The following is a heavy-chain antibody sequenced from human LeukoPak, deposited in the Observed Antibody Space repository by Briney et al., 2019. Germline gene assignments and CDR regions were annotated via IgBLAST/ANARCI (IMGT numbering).Heavy chain of an antibody. CDR1: GGTFSSYA. J-gene: IGHJ4*02. V-gene: IGHV1-69*05. CDR2: IIPIFGTA. CDR3: AVDIYPDIVVVPAAMRFAY. Sequence: GASVKVSCKASGGTFSSYAISWVRQAPGQGLEWMGGIIPIFGTANYAQKFQGRVTITTDESTSTAYMELSRLRSEDTAVYYCAVDIYPDIVVVPAAMRFAYWGQGTLVTVSS. D-gene: IGHD2-2*01.